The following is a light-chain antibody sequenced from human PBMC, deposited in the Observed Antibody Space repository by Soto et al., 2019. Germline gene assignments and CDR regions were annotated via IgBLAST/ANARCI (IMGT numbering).Light chain of an antibody. J-gene: IGLJ3*02. Sequence: QLVLTQPPSVSGAPGQKVTISCTGGGSTFGSGYDVHWYRHLPGTVPKLILYNTNSRPSGVPDRFSGSKSGTSASLVITGLQPDDEADYYCQSYDFTQTAWVFGGGTQLTVL. V-gene: IGLV1-40*01. CDR2: NTN. CDR3: QSYDFTQTAWV. CDR1: GSTFGSGYD.